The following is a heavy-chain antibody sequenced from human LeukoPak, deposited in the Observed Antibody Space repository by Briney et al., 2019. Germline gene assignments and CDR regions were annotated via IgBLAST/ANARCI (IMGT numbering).Heavy chain of an antibody. V-gene: IGHV3-49*04. CDR2: IRSKAYGGTT. CDR3: TRDTPYYYDSSGYYDY. CDR1: GFTFGDYA. D-gene: IGHD3-22*01. J-gene: IGHJ4*02. Sequence: PGGSLRLSCTASGFTFGDYAMSWVRQAPGKGLEWVGFIRSKAYGGTTEYAASVKGRFTISRDDSKRIAYLQMNSLKTEGTAVYYCTRDTPYYYDSSGYYDYWGQGTLVTVSS.